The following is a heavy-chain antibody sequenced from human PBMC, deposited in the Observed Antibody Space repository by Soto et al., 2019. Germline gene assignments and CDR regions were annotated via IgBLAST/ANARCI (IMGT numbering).Heavy chain of an antibody. Sequence: SETLSLTCTVSGGSISSGGYYWSWIRQHPGKGLEWIGYIYYSGSTYYNPSLKSRVTISVDTSKNQFSLKLSSVTAADTAVYYCARYGDSSGSGYNWFDPWGQGTLVTVSA. V-gene: IGHV4-31*03. CDR1: GGSISSGGYY. D-gene: IGHD3-22*01. CDR2: IYYSGST. J-gene: IGHJ5*02. CDR3: ARYGDSSGSGYNWFDP.